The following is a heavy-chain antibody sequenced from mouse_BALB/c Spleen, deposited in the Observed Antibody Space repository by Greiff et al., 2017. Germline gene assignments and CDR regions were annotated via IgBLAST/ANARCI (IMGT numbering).Heavy chain of an antibody. J-gene: IGHJ4*01. Sequence: VQLKESGGDLVKPGGSLKLSCAASGFTFSSYGMSWVRQTPDKRLEWVATISSGGSYTYYPDSVKGRFTISRDNAKNTLYLQMSSLKSEDTAMYYCARHRPIYYDYDRGNYYAMDYWGQGTSVTVSS. D-gene: IGHD2-4*01. CDR2: ISSGGSYT. CDR1: GFTFSSYG. V-gene: IGHV5-6*01. CDR3: ARHRPIYYDYDRGNYYAMDY.